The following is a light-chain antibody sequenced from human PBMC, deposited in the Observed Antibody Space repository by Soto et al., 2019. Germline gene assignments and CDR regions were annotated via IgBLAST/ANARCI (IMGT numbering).Light chain of an antibody. V-gene: IGKV3-15*01. J-gene: IGKJ5*01. CDR3: QQYNNWSPVT. CDR2: GAS. CDR1: QSISNN. Sequence: ETVMTQSPGTLSVSPGGRVTLSCRASQSISNNLAWYQQRSGQAPRLLIYGASTRAPGVPARFSGSGSGTDFTLTISSLQSEDFAVYYCQQYNNWSPVTFGQGTRLEIK.